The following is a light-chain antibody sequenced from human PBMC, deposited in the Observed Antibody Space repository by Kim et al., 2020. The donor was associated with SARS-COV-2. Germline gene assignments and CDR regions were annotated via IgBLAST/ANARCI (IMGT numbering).Light chain of an antibody. Sequence: DIQMTQSPSSLPAALGDRVTITCRASQNVTNFFNWYQQKPGQAPNLLIYAASTLHSGVPSRFSGRGSGTDFTLTISSLQPEDVSSYYCQQSYSTPYTFGQGTKLEI. V-gene: IGKV1-39*01. CDR3: QQSYSTPYT. CDR2: AAS. J-gene: IGKJ2*01. CDR1: QNVTNF.